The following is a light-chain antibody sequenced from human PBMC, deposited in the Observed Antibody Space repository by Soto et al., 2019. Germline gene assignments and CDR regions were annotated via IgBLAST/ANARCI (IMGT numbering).Light chain of an antibody. J-gene: IGLJ1*01. CDR3: CLYITATTYV. V-gene: IGLV2-23*01. Sequence: QSALAEPASVSGSAGQSITLSCTGTSGFVGSFSLVSWYQQHPGKAPNVMISEGHRRPPGVPDRLSGSTPVHPASLTISGLQADDEAEYYCCLYITATTYVFGTGTKVTVL. CDR1: SGFVGSFSL. CDR2: EGH.